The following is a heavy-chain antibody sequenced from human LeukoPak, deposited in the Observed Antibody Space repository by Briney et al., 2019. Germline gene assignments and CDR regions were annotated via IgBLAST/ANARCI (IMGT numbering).Heavy chain of an antibody. CDR2: IYYSGST. D-gene: IGHD3-10*01. CDR3: ASSYGSGSYYFDY. CDR1: GGSISSGGYY. Sequence: PSETLSLTCTVSGGSISSGGYYWSWIRQHPGKGLEWIGYIYYSGSTYYNPSLKSRVTISVDTSKNQFSLKLSSVTAADTAVYYCASSYGSGSYYFDYWGQGTLVTVSS. V-gene: IGHV4-31*03. J-gene: IGHJ4*02.